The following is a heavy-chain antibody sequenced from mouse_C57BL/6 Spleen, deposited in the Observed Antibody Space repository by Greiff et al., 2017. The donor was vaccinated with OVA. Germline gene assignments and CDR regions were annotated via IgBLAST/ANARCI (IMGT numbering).Heavy chain of an antibody. CDR3: ARLYDGDWYFDV. V-gene: IGHV1-9*01. J-gene: IGHJ1*03. CDR1: GYTFTGYW. D-gene: IGHD1-1*01. Sequence: ESGAELMKPGASVKLSCKATGYTFTGYWIEWVKQRPGHGLEWIGEILPGSGRTNYNEKFKGQGTFTADTSSNTAYMQLSSLTTEDSAIYSCARLYDGDWYFDVWGTGTTVTVSS. CDR2: ILPGSGRT.